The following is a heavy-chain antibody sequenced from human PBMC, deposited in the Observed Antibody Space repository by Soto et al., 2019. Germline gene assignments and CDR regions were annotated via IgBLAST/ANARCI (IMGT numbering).Heavy chain of an antibody. CDR3: TRAEAVAGPYYFDY. CDR2: ISYDGSDE. CDR1: GFTFSTYA. D-gene: IGHD6-19*01. J-gene: IGHJ4*01. Sequence: GGSLRLSCAASGFTFSTYAMHWVRQAPGKGLEWLAVISYDGSDEYFADSVKGRFTISRDNSKNTLYLQMNSLGTDDTAVYYCTRAEAVAGPYYFDYWGHGTLVTVSS. V-gene: IGHV3-30-3*01.